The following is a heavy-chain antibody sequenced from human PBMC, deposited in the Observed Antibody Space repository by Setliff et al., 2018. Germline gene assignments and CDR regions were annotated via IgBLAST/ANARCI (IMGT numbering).Heavy chain of an antibody. J-gene: IGHJ5*02. CDR1: GGSISSGSYY. Sequence: PSETLSLTCSVSGGSISSGSYYWGWIRQSPGKGLEWIGSMYYSGSTYYNPSLKGRVTLSVDTTKNQFSLKLTSMTAADTAVYYCARVTNWGLDLRFDPWGQGILVTVS. D-gene: IGHD7-27*01. V-gene: IGHV4-39*07. CDR3: ARVTNWGLDLRFDP. CDR2: MYYSGST.